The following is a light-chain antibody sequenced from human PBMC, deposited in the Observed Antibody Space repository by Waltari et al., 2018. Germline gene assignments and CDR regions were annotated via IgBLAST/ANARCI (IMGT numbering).Light chain of an antibody. CDR3: QQYSSYLPRT. CDR1: QSMSSW. V-gene: IGKV1-5*01. CDR2: DAS. Sequence: DMQMTQSPSTPSASVGDRVTITCRASQSMSSWLAWYQQKPGKAPKLLIYDASSLESGVPSRFSGSGSGTEFTLTISSLQPDDFATYYCQQYSSYLPRTFGQGTRVEIK. J-gene: IGKJ1*01.